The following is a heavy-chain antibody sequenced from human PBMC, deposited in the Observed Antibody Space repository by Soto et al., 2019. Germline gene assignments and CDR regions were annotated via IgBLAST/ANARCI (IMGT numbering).Heavy chain of an antibody. CDR3: AKDMRSSSWYKGYGMDV. Sequence: EVQLVESGGGLVQPGRSLRLSCAASGFIFDDYAMHWVRQAPGKGLEWVSGISWNSGSIGYADSVKGRFTISRDNAKNSLHLQMNSLRADDTALYYCAKDMRSSSWYKGYGMDVWGQGTTVTVSS. CDR2: ISWNSGSI. CDR1: GFIFDDYA. V-gene: IGHV3-9*01. D-gene: IGHD6-13*01. J-gene: IGHJ6*02.